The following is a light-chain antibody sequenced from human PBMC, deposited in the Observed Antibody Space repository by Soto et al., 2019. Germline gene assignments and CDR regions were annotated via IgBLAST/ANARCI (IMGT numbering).Light chain of an antibody. J-gene: IGKJ2*01. CDR2: KAS. CDR3: QQYDTYDSYT. CDR1: QSVSTC. V-gene: IGKV1-5*03. Sequence: DIQMTQSPSTLSASIGDRVTITCRASQSVSTCLAWYQQKPGKAPKLLIYKASSLESGVPSRFSGSGSGREFTLTISSLQPDDFGTYHCQQYDTYDSYTFGQGTKLEIK.